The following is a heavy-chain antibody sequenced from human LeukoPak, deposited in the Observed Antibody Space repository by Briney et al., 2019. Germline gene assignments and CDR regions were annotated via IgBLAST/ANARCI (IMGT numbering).Heavy chain of an antibody. V-gene: IGHV4-4*02. D-gene: IGHD1-26*01. CDR3: ARRPSGGDTSHYYYGLDV. Sequence: PSGTLFLTCAVSGGSISSSNWWSWVRQPPGKGLEWIGEIYHSGSTNYNPSLKSRVTISVDTSKNQFSLNLNSVTAADTAVYYCARRPSGGDTSHYYYGLDVWGQGTTVTVSS. J-gene: IGHJ6*02. CDR2: IYHSGST. CDR1: GGSISSSNW.